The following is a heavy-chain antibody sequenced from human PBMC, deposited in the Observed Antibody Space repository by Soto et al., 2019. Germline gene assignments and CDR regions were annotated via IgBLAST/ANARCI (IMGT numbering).Heavy chain of an antibody. D-gene: IGHD2-2*01. V-gene: IGHV1-69*01. J-gene: IGHJ6*02. CDR2: IIPLFGTA. CDR1: GGTFDAYT. CDR3: ARMGTKAMDV. Sequence: QVQLVQSGAEVRKPGSSVRVSCKASGGTFDAYTITWVRQAPGQGLEWMGGIIPLFGTANYAQKFQGRVTINPDEYTNTAHMGLRSLKSEDHAVYFCARMGTKAMDVWGQGTTVTISS.